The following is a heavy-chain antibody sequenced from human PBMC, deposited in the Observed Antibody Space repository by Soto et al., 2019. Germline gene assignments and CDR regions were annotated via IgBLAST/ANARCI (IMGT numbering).Heavy chain of an antibody. CDR1: GASVSSGGYF. CDR3: ARGSYYYDGSGYYHY. D-gene: IGHD3-22*01. J-gene: IGHJ4*02. CDR2: IYSSGAT. V-gene: IGHV4-30-4*02. Sequence: PSDTLSLTCSVSGASVSSGGYFWTWIRQLPGKGLEWIGYIYSSGATHYNPSLQSRVSISVDTSKNQFSLKLTSVTAADTAVYYCARGSYYYDGSGYYHYWVQGTLVTVSS.